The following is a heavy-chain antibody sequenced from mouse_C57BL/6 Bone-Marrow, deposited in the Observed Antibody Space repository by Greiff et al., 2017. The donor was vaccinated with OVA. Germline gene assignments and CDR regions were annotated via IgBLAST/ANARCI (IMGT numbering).Heavy chain of an antibody. J-gene: IGHJ4*01. Sequence: QVQLQQSGPGLVAPSQSLSITCTVSGFSLTSYGVDWVRQSPGKGLEWLGVIWGVGSTNYNSALKSRLSISKDNSKSQVFLKMNSLQTDDTAMYYCARGGDYGNYVGYYAMDYWGQGTSVTVSS. CDR1: GFSLTSYG. D-gene: IGHD2-1*01. V-gene: IGHV2-6*01. CDR2: IWGVGST. CDR3: ARGGDYGNYVGYYAMDY.